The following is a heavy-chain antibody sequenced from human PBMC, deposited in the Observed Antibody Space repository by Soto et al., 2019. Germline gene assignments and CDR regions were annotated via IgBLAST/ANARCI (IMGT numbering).Heavy chain of an antibody. J-gene: IGHJ4*02. CDR3: ATQHNLIGLSKAIDY. CDR2: IYYSGST. CDR1: GGSISSGDYY. D-gene: IGHD3-22*01. V-gene: IGHV4-30-4*01. Sequence: SETLSLTCTVSGGSISSGDYYWSWIRQPPGKGLEWIGYIYYSGSTYYNPSLKSRVTISVDTSKNQFSLKLSSVTAADTAVYYCATQHNLIGLSKAIDYWGQGTLVTVSS.